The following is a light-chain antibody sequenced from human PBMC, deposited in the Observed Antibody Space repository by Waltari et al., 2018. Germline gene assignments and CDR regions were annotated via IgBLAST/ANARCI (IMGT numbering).Light chain of an antibody. CDR2: DAS. V-gene: IGKV3-11*01. Sequence: EIVLTQSPATLSLSPGDTATLSSRASQSVTTYLAWYQQKPGQAPRLLIYDASNSATGIPARFSASGSGTDFTLTISSLEPEDFAVYYCQQRSNWPITFGQGTXLEIX. CDR3: QQRSNWPIT. CDR1: QSVTTY. J-gene: IGKJ5*01.